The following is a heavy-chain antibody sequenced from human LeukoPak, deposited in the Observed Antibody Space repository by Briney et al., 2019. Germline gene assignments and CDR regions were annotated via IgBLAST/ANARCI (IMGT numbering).Heavy chain of an antibody. V-gene: IGHV4-30-2*01. CDR1: GGSISSSSYY. J-gene: IGHJ6*03. D-gene: IGHD1-1*01. Sequence: PSETLSLTCTVPGGSISSSSYYWSWIRQPPGKGLEWIGYIYHSGSTYYNPSLKSRVTISVDRSKNQFSLKLSSVTAADTAVYYCARVQAYYYYYYMDVWGKGTTVTVSS. CDR2: IYHSGST. CDR3: ARVQAYYYYYYMDV.